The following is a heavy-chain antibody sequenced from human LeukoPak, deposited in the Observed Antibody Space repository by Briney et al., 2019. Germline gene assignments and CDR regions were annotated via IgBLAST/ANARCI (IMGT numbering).Heavy chain of an antibody. CDR1: GFTFSSYA. CDR2: ISGSGGST. V-gene: IGHV3-23*01. D-gene: IGHD4-17*01. CDR3: AKASSAYDDYGDDAFDI. Sequence: GGSLRLSCAATGFTFSSYAMSWVRQAPGKGLEWVSAISGSGGSTYYADSVKGRFTNSRDNSKNTLYLQMNSLRAEDTAVYYCAKASSAYDDYGDDAFDIWGQGTMVTVSS. J-gene: IGHJ3*02.